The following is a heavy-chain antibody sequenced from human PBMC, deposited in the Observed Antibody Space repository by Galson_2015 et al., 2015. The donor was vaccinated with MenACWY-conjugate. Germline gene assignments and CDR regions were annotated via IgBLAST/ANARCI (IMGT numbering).Heavy chain of an antibody. CDR2: ISGSGGNT. Sequence: SLRLSCAASGFMFKNYAMSWVRQAPGKGLEWVSAISGSGGNTYYADSVKGRFTISRDNSKNTLYLQMNSLIAEDTAVYHCVKDGYILTVYYTLDLWGQGTMVTVSS. CDR1: GFMFKNYA. V-gene: IGHV3-23*01. D-gene: IGHD3-9*01. CDR3: VKDGYILTVYYTLDL. J-gene: IGHJ3*01.